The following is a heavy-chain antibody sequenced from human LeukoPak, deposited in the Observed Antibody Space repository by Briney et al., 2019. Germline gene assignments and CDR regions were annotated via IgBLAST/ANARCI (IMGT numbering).Heavy chain of an antibody. V-gene: IGHV4-59*01. CDR1: GGCISSYY. J-gene: IGHJ6*03. Sequence: SETLSLTCTVSGGCISSYYWSWIRQPPGKGLEWIGYIYYSGSTNYNPSLKSRVTISVDTSKNQFSLKLSSVTAADTAVYYCARVSLRLYYYYMDVWGKGTTVTVSS. D-gene: IGHD5-12*01. CDR2: IYYSGST. CDR3: ARVSLRLYYYYMDV.